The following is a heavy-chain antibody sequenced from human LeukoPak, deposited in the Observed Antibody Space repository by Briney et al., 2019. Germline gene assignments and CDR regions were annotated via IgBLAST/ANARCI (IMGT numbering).Heavy chain of an antibody. J-gene: IGHJ4*02. Sequence: GGSLRLFCEASGLTFSDLYMSWIRPAPGEGLEWVSYIRRCELSVYYADSVKGRFTNSMDNAKQPLYRQMNSLRAEDTGAYYCVIRHLWLHFWGQGTLVTVSA. CDR3: VIRHLWLHF. CDR2: IRRCELSV. CDR1: GLTFSDLY. V-gene: IGHV3-11*01. D-gene: IGHD2/OR15-2a*01.